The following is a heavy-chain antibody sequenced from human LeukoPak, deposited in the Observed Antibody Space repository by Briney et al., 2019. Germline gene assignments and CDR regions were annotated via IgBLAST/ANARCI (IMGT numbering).Heavy chain of an antibody. Sequence: ASVKVSCKASGYTFTNNYLHWARQAPGQGLEWMGMIYPRDGSTSYAQNFQGRVTVTRDTSTTTVHMELRGLRSEDTAVYYCARDQEGFDYWGQGTVVTVSS. J-gene: IGHJ4*02. CDR2: IYPRDGST. V-gene: IGHV1-46*01. CDR3: ARDQEGFDY. CDR1: GYTFTNNY.